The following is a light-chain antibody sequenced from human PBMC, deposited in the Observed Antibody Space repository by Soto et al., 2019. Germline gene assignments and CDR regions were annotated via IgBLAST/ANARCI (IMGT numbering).Light chain of an antibody. Sequence: DIQMTQSPSTLSASVGDRVTITCRASQSISSWLAWYQQKPGKAPKLLIYDASSLESGVPSRFSGSGSRTEFTLTIRSLQPDDFAAYFCQQYNSYPWTFGQGTKVEIK. J-gene: IGKJ1*01. CDR3: QQYNSYPWT. CDR2: DAS. V-gene: IGKV1-5*01. CDR1: QSISSW.